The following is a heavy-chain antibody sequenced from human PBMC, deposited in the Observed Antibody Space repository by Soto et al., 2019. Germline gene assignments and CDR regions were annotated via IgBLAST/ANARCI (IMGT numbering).Heavy chain of an antibody. CDR1: GGSISSGGYY. CDR3: ARDTRDIVVVPAAKYYYYYMDV. D-gene: IGHD2-2*01. Sequence: SETLSLTCTVSGGSISSGGYYWSWIRQHPGKGLEWIGYIYYSGSTYYNPSLKSRVTISVDTSKNQFSLKLSSGTAADTAVYYCARDTRDIVVVPAAKYYYYYMDVWGKGTTVTVSS. V-gene: IGHV4-31*03. J-gene: IGHJ6*03. CDR2: IYYSGST.